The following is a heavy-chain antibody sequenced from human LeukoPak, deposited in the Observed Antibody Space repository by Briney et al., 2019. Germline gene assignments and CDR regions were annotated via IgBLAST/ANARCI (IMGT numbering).Heavy chain of an antibody. Sequence: PGGSLRLSCAASGFTFSSYAMSWVRQAPGKGLEWVSAISGSGGSTYYADSVKGRFTISRDNSKNTLYLQMNSLRAEDTAVHYCAKGDTIFGVIIIYPYYGMDVWGQGTTVTVSS. CDR1: GFTFSSYA. CDR3: AKGDTIFGVIIIYPYYGMDV. CDR2: ISGSGGST. D-gene: IGHD3-3*01. J-gene: IGHJ6*02. V-gene: IGHV3-23*01.